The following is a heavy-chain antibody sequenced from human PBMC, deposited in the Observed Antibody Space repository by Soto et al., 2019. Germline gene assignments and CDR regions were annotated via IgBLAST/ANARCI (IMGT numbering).Heavy chain of an antibody. D-gene: IGHD2-21*02. V-gene: IGHV3-73*01. J-gene: IGHJ6*02. CDR2: IRSKANSYAT. CDR3: SRLEVVTAAHNDV. CDR1: GCTFSGSA. Sequence: GGSLRLSCAASGCTFSGSAMHWVRQASGKGLEWVGRIRSKANSYATAYAASVKGRFTISRDDSKNTAYLQMNSLKTEDMAVYYCSRLEVVTAAHNDVWGQGTTVTVSS.